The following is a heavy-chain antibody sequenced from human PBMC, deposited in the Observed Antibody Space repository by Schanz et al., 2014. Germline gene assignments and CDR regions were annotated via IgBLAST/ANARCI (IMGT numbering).Heavy chain of an antibody. V-gene: IGHV3-7*05. D-gene: IGHD3-10*02. CDR1: TFTFSSDW. CDR2: IKEDGSVK. J-gene: IGHJ4*02. CDR3: AKNQYDDVDLSSFYFDF. Sequence: EVQLAESGGGLVQPGGSLRLSCAASTFTFSSDWMSWVRQAPGKGLEWVANIKEDGSVKDYVDSVKGRFTISRDNAKNSLYLQMTSLRPEDTAIYYCAKNQYDDVDLSSFYFDFWGQGTLVTVSS.